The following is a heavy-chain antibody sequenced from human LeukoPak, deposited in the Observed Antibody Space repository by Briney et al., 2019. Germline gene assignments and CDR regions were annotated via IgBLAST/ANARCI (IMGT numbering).Heavy chain of an antibody. D-gene: IGHD3-10*01. V-gene: IGHV3-7*03. CDR3: AKGWFGGKYFDY. CDR1: GFTFSSYW. Sequence: GGSLRLSCAASGFTFSSYWMSWVRQAPGKGLEWVASIKHDGSEKYYVDSVKGRFTISRDNAKNSLYLQMNSLRAEDTAVYYCAKGWFGGKYFDYWGQGTLVPVSS. CDR2: IKHDGSEK. J-gene: IGHJ4*02.